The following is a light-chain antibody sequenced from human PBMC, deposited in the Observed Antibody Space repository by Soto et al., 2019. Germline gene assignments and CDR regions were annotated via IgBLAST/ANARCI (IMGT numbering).Light chain of an antibody. CDR3: SSYTSTSTVE. Sequence: QSVLTQPASASGSPGQSITISCTGTSSDVGLYNYVSWYQQHPGKAPKLLIYDVSDRPSGVSNRFSGSKSGSTASLTISGLQAEDEGYYYCSSYTSTSTVEFGGGTKLTVL. V-gene: IGLV2-14*03. CDR2: DVS. J-gene: IGLJ3*02. CDR1: SSDVGLYNY.